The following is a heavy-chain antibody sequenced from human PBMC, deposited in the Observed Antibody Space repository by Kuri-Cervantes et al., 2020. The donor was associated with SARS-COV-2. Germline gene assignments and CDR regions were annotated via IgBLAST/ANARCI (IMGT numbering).Heavy chain of an antibody. CDR3: ARDVGGSEDR. CDR2: ISGSTGNT. D-gene: IGHD3-16*01. Sequence: ASVKVSCKASGYTLTDSYLHWVRQAPGQGLEWMGWISGSTGNTIYTQKFQDRVTITTDTSTNTGYMELRSLTSDDTAVYYCARDVGGSEDRWGPGTLVTVSS. V-gene: IGHV1-18*04. CDR1: GYTLTDSY. J-gene: IGHJ5*02.